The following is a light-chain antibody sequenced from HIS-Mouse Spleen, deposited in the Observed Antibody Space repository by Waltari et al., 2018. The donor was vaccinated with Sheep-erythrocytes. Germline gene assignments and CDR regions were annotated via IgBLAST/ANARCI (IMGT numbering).Light chain of an antibody. V-gene: IGLV2-23*01. Sequence: QSALTQPASVSGSPGQSITISCTGTSSDVGSYKLVPWYQQPPGKAPKLMIYAGSKRPSGVSNRFSDSKSGNTASLTISGLQAEDEADYYCCSYAGSSTPWVFGGGTKLTVL. CDR2: AGS. J-gene: IGLJ3*02. CDR3: CSYAGSSTPWV. CDR1: SSDVGSYKL.